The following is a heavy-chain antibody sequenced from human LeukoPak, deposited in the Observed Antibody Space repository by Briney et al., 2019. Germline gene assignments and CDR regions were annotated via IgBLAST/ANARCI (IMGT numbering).Heavy chain of an antibody. Sequence: ASVKVSCKSSGYTFTSYDINWVRQATGQGLEGMGWMNPNSGNTGYAQKFQGRVTMTRNTSISTAYMELSSLRSEDTAVYYCARGREMATIHRLNWFDPWGQGTLVTVSS. CDR3: ARGREMATIHRLNWFDP. CDR2: MNPNSGNT. V-gene: IGHV1-8*01. CDR1: GYTFTSYD. J-gene: IGHJ5*02. D-gene: IGHD5-24*01.